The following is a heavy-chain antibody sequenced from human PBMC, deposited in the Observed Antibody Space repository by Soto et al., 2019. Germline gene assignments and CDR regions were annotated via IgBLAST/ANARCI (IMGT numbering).Heavy chain of an antibody. CDR3: ARGLYNWNYFDY. J-gene: IGHJ4*02. CDR1: GVSISSGGYY. CDR2: IYYSGST. D-gene: IGHD1-20*01. V-gene: IGHV4-31*03. Sequence: TSETLSLTCTVSGVSISSGGYYWSWIRQHPGKGLEWIGYIYYSGSTHYNPSLKSRVTISVDTSKNQFSLKLSSVTAADTAVYYCARGLYNWNYFDYWGQGTLVTVSS.